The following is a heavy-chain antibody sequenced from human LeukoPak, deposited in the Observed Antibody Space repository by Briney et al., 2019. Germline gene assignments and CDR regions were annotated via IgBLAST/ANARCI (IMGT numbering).Heavy chain of an antibody. D-gene: IGHD2-15*01. CDR1: GGSISSSSYY. CDR3: ARETYNMLLGAFDI. V-gene: IGHV4-39*07. J-gene: IGHJ3*02. CDR2: IYYSGST. Sequence: SETLSLTCTVSGGSISSSSYYWGWIRQPPGKGLEWIGRIYYSGSTYYNPSLKSRVTISVDTSKNQFSLKLSSVTAADTAVYYCARETYNMLLGAFDIWGQGTMVTVSS.